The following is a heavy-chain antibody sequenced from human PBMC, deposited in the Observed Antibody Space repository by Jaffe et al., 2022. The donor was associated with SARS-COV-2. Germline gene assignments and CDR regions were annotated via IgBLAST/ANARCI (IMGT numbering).Heavy chain of an antibody. J-gene: IGHJ3*02. Sequence: QLQLQESGPGLVKPSETLSLTCTVSGGSISSSSYYWGWIRQPPGKGLEWIGSIYYSGSTYYNPSLKSRVTISVDTSKNQFSLKLSSVTAADTAVYYCASGGVGNHDAFDIWGQGTMVTVSS. CDR1: GGSISSSSYY. D-gene: IGHD3-3*01. CDR2: IYYSGST. V-gene: IGHV4-39*01. CDR3: ASGGVGNHDAFDI.